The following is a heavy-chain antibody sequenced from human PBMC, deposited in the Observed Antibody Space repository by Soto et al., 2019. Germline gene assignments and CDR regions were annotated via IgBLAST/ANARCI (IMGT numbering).Heavy chain of an antibody. Sequence: TLSLTCTVSGGSISSGGYYWSWIRQHPGKGLEWIGYIYYSGSTYYNPSLKSRVTISVDTSKNQFSLKLSSVTAADTAVYYCARGVIAARPRYNWFDPWGQGTLVPVAS. D-gene: IGHD6-6*01. CDR2: IYYSGST. J-gene: IGHJ5*02. CDR3: ARGVIAARPRYNWFDP. CDR1: GGSISSGGYY. V-gene: IGHV4-31*03.